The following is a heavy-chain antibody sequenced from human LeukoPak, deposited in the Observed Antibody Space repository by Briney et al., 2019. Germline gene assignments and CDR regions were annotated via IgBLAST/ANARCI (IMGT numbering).Heavy chain of an antibody. J-gene: IGHJ5*02. CDR2: INHSGST. CDR1: GGSISSSSYY. V-gene: IGHV4-39*07. Sequence: SETLSLTCTVSGGSISSSSYYWSWIRQPPGKGLEWIGEINHSGSTNYNPSLKSRVTISVDTSKNQFSLKLSSVTAADTAVYYCARGLYWFDPWGQGTLVTVSS. CDR3: ARGLYWFDP.